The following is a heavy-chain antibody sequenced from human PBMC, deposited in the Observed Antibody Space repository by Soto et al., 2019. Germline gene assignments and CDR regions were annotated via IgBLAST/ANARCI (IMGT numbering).Heavy chain of an antibody. CDR3: ARDRKVYVDYYYGMDV. Sequence: SVKVSCKASGGTFSSYAISWVRQAPGQGLEWMGGIIPIFGTANYAQKFQGRVTITADESTSTAYMELSSLRSEDTAVYYCARDRKVYVDYYYGMDVWGQGTTVTVSS. D-gene: IGHD3-16*01. CDR2: IIPIFGTA. CDR1: GGTFSSYA. J-gene: IGHJ6*02. V-gene: IGHV1-69*13.